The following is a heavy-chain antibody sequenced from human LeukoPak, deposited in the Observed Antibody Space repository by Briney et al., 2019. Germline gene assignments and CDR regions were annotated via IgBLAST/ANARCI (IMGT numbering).Heavy chain of an antibody. Sequence: SETLSLTCAVYGGSFSDYSWSWIRQPPGKGLEWIGEINPSGSTYYNPSLKSRLTISRDTSKNQFSLRLSSVTAADTAVYYCARGRQEISMILVVMTGVSYYLDVWGKGTTVTVS. J-gene: IGHJ6*03. CDR1: GGSFSDYS. D-gene: IGHD3-22*01. CDR3: ARGRQEISMILVVMTGVSYYLDV. V-gene: IGHV4-34*01. CDR2: INPSGST.